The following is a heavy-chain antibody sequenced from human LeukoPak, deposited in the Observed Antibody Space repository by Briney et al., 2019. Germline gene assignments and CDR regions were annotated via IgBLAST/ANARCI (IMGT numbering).Heavy chain of an antibody. CDR1: GGSISSSSFY. D-gene: IGHD6-13*01. Sequence: PSETLSLTCTVSGGSISSSSFYWGWIRPPPGKGLEWIGSIYYSGSTYYNPSLKSRVTMSVDTSNNQFSLKLSTVIAADTAVYYCARHSSSWYMNPFYYWGQGTLVSVSS. J-gene: IGHJ4*02. V-gene: IGHV4-39*01. CDR3: ARHSSSWYMNPFYY. CDR2: IYYSGST.